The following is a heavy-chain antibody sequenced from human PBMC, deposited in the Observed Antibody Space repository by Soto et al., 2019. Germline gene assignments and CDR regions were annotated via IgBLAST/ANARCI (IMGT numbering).Heavy chain of an antibody. V-gene: IGHV1-46*01. Sequence: ASVKVSCKASGYTFTSYYMHWVRQAPGQGLEWMGIINPSGGSTSYAQKFQGRVTMTTATSTNTAYMELRSLRSDDTAVYYCARGIAAPGNIYDGVGGYYFDFWGQGTQVTVSS. CDR1: GYTFTSYY. D-gene: IGHD6-13*01. J-gene: IGHJ4*02. CDR3: ARGIAAPGNIYDGVGGYYFDF. CDR2: INPSGGST.